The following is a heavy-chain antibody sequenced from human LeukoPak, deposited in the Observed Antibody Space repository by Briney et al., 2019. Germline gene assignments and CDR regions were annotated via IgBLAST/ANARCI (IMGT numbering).Heavy chain of an antibody. Sequence: ASVKVSCKASGYTFTSYYMHWVRQAPGQGLGWMGIIKPSGGSTTYAQQFQGRVTMTRDTSTSTVYMELSSLRSEDTAVYYCARGSGSRDYFDYWGQGTLVTVSS. D-gene: IGHD3-10*01. CDR2: IKPSGGST. J-gene: IGHJ4*02. CDR1: GYTFTSYY. V-gene: IGHV1-46*01. CDR3: ARGSGSRDYFDY.